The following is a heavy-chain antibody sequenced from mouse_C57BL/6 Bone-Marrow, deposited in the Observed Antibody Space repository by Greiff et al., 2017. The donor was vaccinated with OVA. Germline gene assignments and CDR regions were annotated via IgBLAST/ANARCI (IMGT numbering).Heavy chain of an antibody. V-gene: IGHV14-4*01. Sequence: EVQRVESGAELVRPGASVKLSCTASGFNIKDDYMHWVKQRPEQGLEWIGWIDPENGDTEYASKFQGKATITADTSSNTAYLQLSSLTSEDTAVYYCTPYYYGSPKGYAMDYWGQGTSVTVSS. D-gene: IGHD1-1*01. CDR1: GFNIKDDY. CDR3: TPYYYGSPKGYAMDY. CDR2: IDPENGDT. J-gene: IGHJ4*01.